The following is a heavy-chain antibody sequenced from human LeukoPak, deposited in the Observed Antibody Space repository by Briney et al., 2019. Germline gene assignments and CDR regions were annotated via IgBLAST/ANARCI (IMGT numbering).Heavy chain of an antibody. J-gene: IGHJ5*02. CDR3: ARSPTPQTNDYGDYENWFDP. V-gene: IGHV4-39*07. CDR2: INHSGST. Sequence: PSETLSLTCTVSGGSISSSSYYWGWIRQPPGKGLEWIGEINHSGSTNYNPSLKSRVTISVDTSKNQFSLKLSSVTAADTAVYYCARSPTPQTNDYGDYENWFDPWGQGTLVTVSS. D-gene: IGHD4-17*01. CDR1: GGSISSSSYY.